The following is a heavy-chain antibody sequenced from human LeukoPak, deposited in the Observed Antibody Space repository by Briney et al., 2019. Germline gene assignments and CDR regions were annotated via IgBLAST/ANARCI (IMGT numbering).Heavy chain of an antibody. D-gene: IGHD3-10*01. CDR2: IYPGDSDT. CDR1: GYSFTSYW. Sequence: GESPKISCKGSGYSFTSYWIGWVRQMPGKGLEWMGIIYPGDSDTRYSPSFQGQVTISADKSISTAYLQWSSLKASDTAMYYCARRYYGSGRSNWFDPWGQGTLVTVSS. CDR3: ARRYYGSGRSNWFDP. J-gene: IGHJ5*02. V-gene: IGHV5-51*01.